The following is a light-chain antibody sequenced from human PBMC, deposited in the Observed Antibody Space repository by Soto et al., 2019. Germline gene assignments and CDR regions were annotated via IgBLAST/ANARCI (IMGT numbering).Light chain of an antibody. V-gene: IGKV1-5*01. Sequence: DIQMTQSTSTLSASVGDRVTITCRASQSIVRWMAWYQQKPGKAPKLLIYDASSLETGVPSRFSGSRSGTEFTLTISSLQPDDFATYYCQHYHSYSWTVGQGTKVDIK. CDR3: QHYHSYSWT. CDR2: DAS. CDR1: QSIVRW. J-gene: IGKJ1*01.